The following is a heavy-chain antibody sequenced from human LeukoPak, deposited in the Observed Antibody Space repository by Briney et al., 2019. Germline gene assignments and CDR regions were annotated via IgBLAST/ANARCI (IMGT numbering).Heavy chain of an antibody. J-gene: IGHJ4*02. CDR1: GFTFSSYA. CDR2: ISYDGSNK. CDR3: ANLVGIY. D-gene: IGHD1-26*01. V-gene: IGHV3-30-3*01. Sequence: PGGSLRLSCAASGFTFSSYAMHWVRQAPGKGLEWVAVISYDGSNKYYADSVKGRFTISRDNSKNTLYLQMNSLRADDTAVYYCANLVGIYWGQGTLVTVSS.